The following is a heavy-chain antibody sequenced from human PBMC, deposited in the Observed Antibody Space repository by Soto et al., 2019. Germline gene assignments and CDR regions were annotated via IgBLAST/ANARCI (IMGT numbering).Heavy chain of an antibody. Sequence: GGSLSLSCAASGFTFSSYSMNWVRQAPGKGLEWVSYISSSSSTIYYADFVKGRFTISRDNAKNSLYLQMNSLRDEDTAVYYCARDADILTGYYINWFDPWGQGTLVTVSS. J-gene: IGHJ5*02. V-gene: IGHV3-48*02. CDR3: ARDADILTGYYINWFDP. D-gene: IGHD3-9*01. CDR2: ISSSSSTI. CDR1: GFTFSSYS.